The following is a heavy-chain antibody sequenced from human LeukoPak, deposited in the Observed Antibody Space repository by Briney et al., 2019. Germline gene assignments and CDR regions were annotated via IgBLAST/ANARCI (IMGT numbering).Heavy chain of an antibody. V-gene: IGHV1-2*02. CDR2: INPNSGGT. D-gene: IGHD3-9*01. CDR1: GNSFTNYW. CDR3: ARGSFGLRYFDWLSYPHPFDY. Sequence: GESLKISCKGSGNSFTNYWVGWVRQMPGKGLEWMGWINPNSGGTNYAQKFQSRVTMTRDTSTSTVYMELSSLRSEDTAVYYCARGSFGLRYFDWLSYPHPFDYWGQGTLVTVSS. J-gene: IGHJ4*02.